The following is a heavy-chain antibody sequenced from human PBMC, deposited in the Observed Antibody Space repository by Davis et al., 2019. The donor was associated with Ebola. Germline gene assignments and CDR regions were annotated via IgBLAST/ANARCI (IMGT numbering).Heavy chain of an antibody. J-gene: IGHJ6*03. CDR1: GFTFSSYG. D-gene: IGHD6-13*01. V-gene: IGHV4-34*01. Sequence: ESLKISCAAPGFTFSSYGMHWVRQPPGKGLEWIGEINHSGSTNYNPSLKSRVTISVDTSKNQFSLKLSSVTAADTAVYYCARGYSSSWYAYYYMDVWGKGTTVTVSS. CDR2: INHSGST. CDR3: ARGYSSSWYAYYYMDV.